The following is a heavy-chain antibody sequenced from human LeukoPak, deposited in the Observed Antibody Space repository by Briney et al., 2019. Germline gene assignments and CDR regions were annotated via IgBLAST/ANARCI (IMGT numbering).Heavy chain of an antibody. Sequence: SDTLSLTCTVSGVSLSSSRYYWGWIRQHPGKGLEWIGHISYSGSSYYDASLKSRVTISLDTSKNQFSLKLSSVTAPDTAVYYCARHSGEYSIRWGALGNNFDYCGEGALVTVSS. D-gene: IGHD6-13*01. CDR3: ARHSGEYSIRWGALGNNFDY. CDR1: GVSLSSSRYY. CDR2: ISYSGSS. J-gene: IGHJ4*02. V-gene: IGHV4-39*01.